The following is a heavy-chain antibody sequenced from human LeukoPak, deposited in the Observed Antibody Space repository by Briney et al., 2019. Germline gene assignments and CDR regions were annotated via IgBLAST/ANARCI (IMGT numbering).Heavy chain of an antibody. D-gene: IGHD6-13*01. CDR2: IYYSGST. CDR3: ARGLIAAYYFDY. J-gene: IGHJ4*02. Sequence: SETLSLTCTVSGGSTSDYYWSWIRQPPGKGLEWIGYIYYSGSTNYNPSLKSRVTISVDTSKNQFSLKLSSVTAADTAVYYCARGLIAAYYFDYWGQGTLVTVSS. CDR1: GGSTSDYY. V-gene: IGHV4-59*01.